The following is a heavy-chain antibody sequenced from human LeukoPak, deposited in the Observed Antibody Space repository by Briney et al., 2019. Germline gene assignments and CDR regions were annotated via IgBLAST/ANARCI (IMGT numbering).Heavy chain of an antibody. V-gene: IGHV3-64D*09. CDR2: ISNNGGSS. CDR3: ARDISSGYYDAFDI. CDR1: GFTVSSNY. D-gene: IGHD3-22*01. J-gene: IGHJ3*02. Sequence: GGSLRLSCAASGFTVSSNYMAWVRQAPGKGLEYVSGISNNGGSSFYADSVKGRFTISRDNSKNTLYLQMSSLRAEDTAVYYCARDISSGYYDAFDIWGQGTMVTVSS.